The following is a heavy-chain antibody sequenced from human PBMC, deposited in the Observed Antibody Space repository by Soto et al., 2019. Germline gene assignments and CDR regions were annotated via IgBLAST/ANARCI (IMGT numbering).Heavy chain of an antibody. CDR1: GGTFSSYT. J-gene: IGHJ5*02. CDR3: ARDQGNWFDP. CDR2: IIPIFGTA. V-gene: IGHV1-69*12. Sequence: QVQLVQSGAEVKKPGSSVKVSCKASGGTFSSYTISWVRQAPGQGLEWMGGIIPIFGTANYAQKFQGRVXIXXDEYTRTAYMELSNLRSEDTAVYYCARDQGNWFDPWGQGTLVTVSS.